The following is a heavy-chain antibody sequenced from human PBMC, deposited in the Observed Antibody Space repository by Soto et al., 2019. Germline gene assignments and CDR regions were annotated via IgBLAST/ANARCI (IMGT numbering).Heavy chain of an antibody. CDR1: GGTFSSYA. CDR3: ARDQDTAMVHGYYYYGMDV. V-gene: IGHV1-69*13. CDR2: IIPIFGTA. Sequence: GASVKVSCKASGGTFSSYAISWVRQAPGQGLEWMGGIIPIFGTANYAEKFQGRVTITADESTSTAYMELSSLRSEDTAVYYCARDQDTAMVHGYYYYGMDVWGQGTTVTGSS. J-gene: IGHJ6*02. D-gene: IGHD5-18*01.